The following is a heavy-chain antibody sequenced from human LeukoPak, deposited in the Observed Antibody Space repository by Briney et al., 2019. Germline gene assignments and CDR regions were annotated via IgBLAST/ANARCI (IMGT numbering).Heavy chain of an antibody. Sequence: GESLKISCKGSGYRFTSYWIGWVRQMPGKGLEWMGIIYPGDSDTRYSPSFQGQVTISADKSISTAYLQWSSLKASDTAMYYCARHTYYYDSSGYYTDDYWGQGTLVTVSS. J-gene: IGHJ4*02. D-gene: IGHD3-22*01. CDR2: IYPGDSDT. CDR1: GYRFTSYW. CDR3: ARHTYYYDSSGYYTDDY. V-gene: IGHV5-51*01.